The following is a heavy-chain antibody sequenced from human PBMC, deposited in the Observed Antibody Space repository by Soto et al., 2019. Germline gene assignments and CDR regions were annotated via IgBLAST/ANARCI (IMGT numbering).Heavy chain of an antibody. CDR3: AREGGYDSSGYTDY. D-gene: IGHD3-22*01. V-gene: IGHV4-30-4*01. CDR2: IYYSGST. J-gene: IGHJ4*02. Sequence: SETLSLTCTVSGGSISSGDYYWSWIRQPPGKGLEWIGYIYYSGSTYYNPSLKSRVTISVDTSKNQFSLKLSSVTAADTAVYYCAREGGYDSSGYTDYWGQGTLVTVSS. CDR1: GGSISSGDYY.